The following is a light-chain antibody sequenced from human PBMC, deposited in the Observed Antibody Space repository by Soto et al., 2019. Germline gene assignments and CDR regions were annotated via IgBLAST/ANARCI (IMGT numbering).Light chain of an antibody. Sequence: QSVLTQPPSVSAAPGQKVTISCSGSSSNIGGNSVSWYQQLPGTAPKLLIYDDTKRPSGIPDRFSGSKSGTSATLGITGFQTGDEADYYCGSWDSSLSAYVSGTGTKVTLL. CDR3: GSWDSSLSAYV. CDR2: DDT. CDR1: SSNIGGNS. J-gene: IGLJ1*01. V-gene: IGLV1-51*01.